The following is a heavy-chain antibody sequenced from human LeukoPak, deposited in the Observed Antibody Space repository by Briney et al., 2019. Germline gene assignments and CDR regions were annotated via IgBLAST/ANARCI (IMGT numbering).Heavy chain of an antibody. V-gene: IGHV1-8*01. J-gene: IGHJ4*02. CDR2: MNPNSGNT. Sequence: ASVKVSCKASGYTFTSYDINWVRQATGQGLEWMGWMNPNSGNTGYAQKLQGRVTMTTDTSTSTAYMELRSLRSDDTAVYYCARHARNGFDYWGQGTLVTVSS. CDR3: ARHARNGFDY. D-gene: IGHD1-14*01. CDR1: GYTFTSYD.